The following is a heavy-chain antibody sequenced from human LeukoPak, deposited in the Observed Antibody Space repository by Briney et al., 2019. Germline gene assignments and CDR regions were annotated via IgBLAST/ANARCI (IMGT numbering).Heavy chain of an antibody. Sequence: GGSLRLSCAASGFTFSSYAMHGGRQAPGKGVGGGAVISYDGSNKYYADSVKGRFTISRDNSKNTLYLQMNSLRAEDTAVYYCARASGSYWAGIGYWGQGTLVTVSS. CDR1: GFTFSSYA. CDR2: ISYDGSNK. V-gene: IGHV3-30-3*01. CDR3: ARASGSYWAGIGY. J-gene: IGHJ4*02. D-gene: IGHD1-26*01.